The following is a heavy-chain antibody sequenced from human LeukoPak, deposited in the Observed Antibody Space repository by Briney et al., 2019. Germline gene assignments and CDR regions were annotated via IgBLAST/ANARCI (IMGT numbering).Heavy chain of an antibody. CDR2: ISYTGST. D-gene: IGHD4-17*01. CDR1: GASISSYY. V-gene: IGHV4-59*08. J-gene: IGHJ4*02. CDR3: ARLDYGDTNFDY. Sequence: SETLSLTCSVSGASISSYYWSWIRQPPGKGLEWIGYISYTGSTNYKPSLKSRVTISVDTSKNQFSLKLSSVTAADTAVYFCARLDYGDTNFDYWGQGTLVTVSS.